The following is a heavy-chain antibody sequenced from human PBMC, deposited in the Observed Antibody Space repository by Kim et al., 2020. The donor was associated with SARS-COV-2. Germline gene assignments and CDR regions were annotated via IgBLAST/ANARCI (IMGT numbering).Heavy chain of an antibody. J-gene: IGHJ5*02. CDR2: ISYDGSNQ. Sequence: GGSLRLSCAASGFTFSTYAMHWVRQAPGKGLEWVAVISYDGSNQYYADSVKGRFTISRDNSKNTLYLQTNSLRVEDTAVYYCASSPRSGWYHWGQGTLVTVSS. V-gene: IGHV3-30*04. CDR3: ASSPRSGWYH. D-gene: IGHD6-19*01. CDR1: GFTFSTYA.